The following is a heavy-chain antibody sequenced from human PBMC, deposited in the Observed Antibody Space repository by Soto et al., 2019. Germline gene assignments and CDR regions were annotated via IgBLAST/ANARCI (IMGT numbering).Heavy chain of an antibody. Sequence: QITLKESGPTLVKPTQTLTLTCTFSGFSLTTSAVGVGWIRQPPGKALEWLALLYWDDDNQYSPSLRNRLTLTKHTSKNQVVLTMTNMDHVDTATYYCAHGSGWLFDYWGQGTLVTVSS. CDR2: LYWDDDN. D-gene: IGHD6-19*01. V-gene: IGHV2-5*02. J-gene: IGHJ4*02. CDR1: GFSLTTSAVG. CDR3: AHGSGWLFDY.